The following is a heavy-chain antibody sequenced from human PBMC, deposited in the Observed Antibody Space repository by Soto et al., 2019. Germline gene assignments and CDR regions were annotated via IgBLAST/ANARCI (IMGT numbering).Heavy chain of an antibody. D-gene: IGHD2-15*01. CDR2: TGSGTGPG. J-gene: IGHJ4*02. CDR3: ARRHSGGFFRFFDY. CDR1: GGSLSTNP. V-gene: IGHV1-69*06. Sequence: QVQLVQSGTEVKKPGSSVKVSCKASGGSLSTNPISWVRQAPGQGLEWMGGTGSGTGPGNHAQKFQGRLTITADKSTSKVYMELTNLSSEYTAVYYCARRHSGGFFRFFDYWGQGTLVTVSS.